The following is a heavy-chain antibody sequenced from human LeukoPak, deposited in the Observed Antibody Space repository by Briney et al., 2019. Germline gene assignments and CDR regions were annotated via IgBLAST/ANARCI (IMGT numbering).Heavy chain of an antibody. CDR1: GFTFSSYS. Sequence: GGSLRLSCAASGFTFSSYSMNWVRQAPGKGLEWVSSISSSSSYIYYADSVKGRFTISRDNTKNSLYLQMNSLRAEDTAVYYCARDLKAQQLDYWGQGTLVTVSS. D-gene: IGHD6-13*01. CDR3: ARDLKAQQLDY. V-gene: IGHV3-21*01. CDR2: ISSSSSYI. J-gene: IGHJ4*02.